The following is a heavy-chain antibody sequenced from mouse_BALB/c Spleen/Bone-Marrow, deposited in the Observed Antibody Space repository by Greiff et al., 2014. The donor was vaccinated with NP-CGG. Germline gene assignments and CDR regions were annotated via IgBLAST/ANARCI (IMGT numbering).Heavy chain of an antibody. Sequence: VQLKESGAELVKPGASVKLSCTASGFNIKDTYMHWVKQRPEQGLEWIGRIYPANGNTKYDPKFKGKATLTADTSSNTAYLQLCSLTSEDTAVYYCARYYYGSSYFAYWGQGTTLTVSS. CDR1: GFNIKDTY. D-gene: IGHD1-1*01. CDR3: ARYYYGSSYFAY. CDR2: IYPANGNT. J-gene: IGHJ2*01. V-gene: IGHV14-3*02.